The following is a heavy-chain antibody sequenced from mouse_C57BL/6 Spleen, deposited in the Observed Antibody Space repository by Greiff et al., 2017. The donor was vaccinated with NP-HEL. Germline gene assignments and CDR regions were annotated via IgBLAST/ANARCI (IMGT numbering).Heavy chain of an antibody. CDR3: ARSAYYYGSSYGFAY. CDR1: GYTFTSYW. V-gene: IGHV1-55*01. Sequence: QVQLQQPGAELVKPGASVKMSCKASGYTFTSYWITWVKQRPGQGLEWIGDIYPGSGSTNYNEKFKSKATLTVDTSSSTAYMQLSSLTSEDSAVYYCARSAYYYGSSYGFAYWGQGTLVTVSA. J-gene: IGHJ3*01. D-gene: IGHD1-1*01. CDR2: IYPGSGST.